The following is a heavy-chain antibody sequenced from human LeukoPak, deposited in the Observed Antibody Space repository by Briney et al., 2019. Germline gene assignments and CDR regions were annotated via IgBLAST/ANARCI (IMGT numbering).Heavy chain of an antibody. J-gene: IGHJ4*02. CDR2: IYNSGTT. CDR3: ARLPYPYDSSGSPPLDY. CDR1: GGSISSSNYY. V-gene: IGHV4-39*01. Sequence: PSETLSLTCTVSGGSISSSNYYWGWIRQPPGKGLEGFGIIYNSGTTYYNPSLKSRVTISVDTSKNQFSLKLSSVTAADTAVYYCARLPYPYDSSGSPPLDYWGQGTLVTVSS. D-gene: IGHD3-22*01.